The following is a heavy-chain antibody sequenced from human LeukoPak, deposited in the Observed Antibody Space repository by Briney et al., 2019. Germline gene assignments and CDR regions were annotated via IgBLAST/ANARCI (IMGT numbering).Heavy chain of an antibody. Sequence: ASVKVSCKASGYTFIDYYMHWVREAPGQGLGWMGCIYLNSGGTKHAQNLQGRVTMTRNTSISTAYMELRRLRSDDTAGYYCAILISGSYPPHAFNVWGQRTMVT. CDR2: IYLNSGGT. CDR3: AILISGSYPPHAFNV. D-gene: IGHD1-26*01. V-gene: IGHV1-2*02. CDR1: GYTFIDYY. J-gene: IGHJ3*01.